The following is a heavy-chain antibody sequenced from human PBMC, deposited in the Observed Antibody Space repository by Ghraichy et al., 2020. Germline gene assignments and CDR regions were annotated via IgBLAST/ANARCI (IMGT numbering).Heavy chain of an antibody. V-gene: IGHV3-23*01. Sequence: GGSLRLSCAASGFTFSSYAMSWVRQAPGKGLEWVSAISGSGGSTYYADSVKGRFTISRDNSKNTLYLQMNSLRAEDTAVYYCATLYSGSYRNFDYWGQGTLVTVSS. CDR3: ATLYSGSYRNFDY. D-gene: IGHD1-26*01. J-gene: IGHJ4*02. CDR2: ISGSGGST. CDR1: GFTFSSYA.